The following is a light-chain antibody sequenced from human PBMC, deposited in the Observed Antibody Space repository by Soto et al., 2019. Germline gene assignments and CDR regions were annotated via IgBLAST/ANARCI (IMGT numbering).Light chain of an antibody. J-gene: IGLJ1*01. V-gene: IGLV1-51*01. Sequence: QSVMTQPPSVSAAPGQKVTISCSGSSSNIGGNSVSWYQQLPGTAPKLFIYDDNKRPSGIPDRFSGYKSGTSATLGITGFQTGDEADYYCGSWDSSLSAYVFGTGTKVTVL. CDR1: SSNIGGNS. CDR2: DDN. CDR3: GSWDSSLSAYV.